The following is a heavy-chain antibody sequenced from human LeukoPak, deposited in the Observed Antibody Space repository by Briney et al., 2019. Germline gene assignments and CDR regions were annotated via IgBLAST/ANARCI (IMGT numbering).Heavy chain of an antibody. J-gene: IGHJ4*02. D-gene: IGHD1-26*01. V-gene: IGHV4-38-2*01. CDR3: ARGRYSGSYLYFDY. Sequence: SETLSLTCAVSGYSISSGYYWGWIRQPPGKGLEWIGSIYHSGSTYYNPSLKSRVTISVDTSKNQFSLKLSPVTAADTAVYYCARGRYSGSYLYFDYWGQGTLVTVSS. CDR2: IYHSGST. CDR1: GYSISSGYY.